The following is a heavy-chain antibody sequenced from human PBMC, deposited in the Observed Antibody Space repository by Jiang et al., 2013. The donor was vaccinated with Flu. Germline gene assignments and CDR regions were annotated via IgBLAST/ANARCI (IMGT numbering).Heavy chain of an antibody. CDR3: AREISYGYEGYYYYGMDV. D-gene: IGHD5-18*01. J-gene: IGHJ6*02. Sequence: VQLVESGAEVKKPGSSVKVSCKASGGTFSSYAISWVRQAPGQGLEWMGRIIPILGIANYAQKFQGRVTITADKSTSTAYMELSSLRSEDTAVYYCAREISYGYEGYYYYGMDVVGPRDHGHRLL. CDR2: IIPILGIA. CDR1: GGTFSSYA. V-gene: IGHV1-69*09.